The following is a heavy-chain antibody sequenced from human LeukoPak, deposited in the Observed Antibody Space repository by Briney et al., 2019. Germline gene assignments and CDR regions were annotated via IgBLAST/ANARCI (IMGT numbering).Heavy chain of an antibody. Sequence: GGSLRLSCAASGFTFSSYEMNWVRQAPGKGLEWVSYISSSGSTIYYADSVKGRFTISRDNAKNSLYLQMNSLRAEDTAVYYCARGGWELTNWFDPWGQGTLVTVSS. CDR2: ISSSGSTI. J-gene: IGHJ5*02. D-gene: IGHD1-26*01. CDR1: GFTFSSYE. CDR3: ARGGWELTNWFDP. V-gene: IGHV3-48*03.